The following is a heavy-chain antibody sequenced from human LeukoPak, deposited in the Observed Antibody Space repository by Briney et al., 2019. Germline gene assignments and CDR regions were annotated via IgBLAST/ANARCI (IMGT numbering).Heavy chain of an antibody. CDR1: GFTFDDYG. D-gene: IGHD5-18*01. J-gene: IGHJ4*02. V-gene: IGHV3-20*04. CDR2: INWNGGST. CDR3: ARDTYSYGSPSDY. Sequence: PGGSLRLSCAASGFTFDDYGMRWVGQAPGKGVEGVSGINWNGGSTGYAASVKGRFTISRDNSKNSLYLQMNSLRAEDTALYYCARDTYSYGSPSDYWGQGTLVTVSS.